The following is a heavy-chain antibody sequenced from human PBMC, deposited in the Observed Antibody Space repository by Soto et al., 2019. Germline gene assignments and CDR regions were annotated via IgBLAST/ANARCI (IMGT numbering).Heavy chain of an antibody. CDR3: AKDPAFTAIPQGPFDY. D-gene: IGHD5-18*01. J-gene: IGHJ4*02. V-gene: IGHV3-30*04. CDR1: GFTFSSYA. CDR2: ISYDGSNK. Sequence: QVQLVESGGGVVQPGRSLRLSCAASGFTFSSYAMHWVRQAPGKGLEWVAVISYDGSNKYYADSVKGRFTISRDNSKNTLYLQMNSLRAEDTAVYYCAKDPAFTAIPQGPFDYWGQGTLVTVSS.